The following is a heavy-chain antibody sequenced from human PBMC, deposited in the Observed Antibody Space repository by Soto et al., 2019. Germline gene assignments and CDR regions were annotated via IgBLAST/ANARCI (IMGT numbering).Heavy chain of an antibody. CDR3: AKDRGYDYYYYGMDV. J-gene: IGHJ6*02. D-gene: IGHD6-25*01. Sequence: QVQLVESGGGVVQPGRSLRLSCAASGFTFSSYGMHWVRQAPGKGLEWVAVISYDGSNKYYADSVKGRFTISRDNSKNTLYLQMNSLRAEDTAVYYCAKDRGYDYYYYGMDVWGQGTTVTVSS. V-gene: IGHV3-30*18. CDR1: GFTFSSYG. CDR2: ISYDGSNK.